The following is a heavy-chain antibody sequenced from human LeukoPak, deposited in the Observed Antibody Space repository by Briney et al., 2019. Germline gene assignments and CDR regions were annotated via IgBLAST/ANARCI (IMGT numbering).Heavy chain of an antibody. Sequence: GGSLRLSCEASGFIFGNYYMSWVRQAPGKGLEWVAAINGTGSTTYHADSVKGQFTISRDNSKNTLYLQMNSLRAEDTAVYYCAKPTYYYDSSGSPWGQGTLVTVSS. CDR2: INGTGSTT. CDR3: AKPTYYYDSSGSP. V-gene: IGHV3-23*01. J-gene: IGHJ5*02. D-gene: IGHD3-22*01. CDR1: GFIFGNYY.